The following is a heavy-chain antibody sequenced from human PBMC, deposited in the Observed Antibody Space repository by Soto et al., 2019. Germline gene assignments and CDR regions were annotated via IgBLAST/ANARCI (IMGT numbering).Heavy chain of an antibody. CDR1: GYTFTSYY. D-gene: IGHD2-15*01. Sequence: ASVKVSCKASGYTFTSYYMHWVRQAPGQGLEWMGIINPSGGSTSYAQKFQGRVTMTRDTSTSTVYMELSSLRSEDTAVYYCAREDGVVVADTQDAFDIWGQGTMVTVSS. V-gene: IGHV1-46*01. J-gene: IGHJ3*02. CDR2: INPSGGST. CDR3: AREDGVVVADTQDAFDI.